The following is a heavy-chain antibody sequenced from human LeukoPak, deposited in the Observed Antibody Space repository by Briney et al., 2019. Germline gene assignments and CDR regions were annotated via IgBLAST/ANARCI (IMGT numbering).Heavy chain of an antibody. Sequence: GGSLRLSCAASGFTFSNYLMAWVRQLPGKELEWVASIKQDGSEKYYVDSVKGRSTISRDDAENSLYLQMNSLRAEDTAIYYCARAGPWGSYRYTFDSWGQGTLLTVSS. D-gene: IGHD3-16*02. CDR3: ARAGPWGSYRYTFDS. CDR1: GFTFSNYL. CDR2: IKQDGSEK. J-gene: IGHJ4*02. V-gene: IGHV3-7*01.